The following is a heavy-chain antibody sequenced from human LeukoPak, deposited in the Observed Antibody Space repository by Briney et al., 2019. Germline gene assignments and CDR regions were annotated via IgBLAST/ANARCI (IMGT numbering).Heavy chain of an antibody. Sequence: PGGSLRLPCVASGFTFTDYAMTWVRQPPGRRLEWVSTITTTVGDTHYADSVKDRFTVSRDDSKGTLFLQMNSLRAEDTGVYYCAKRPYGSGGGHFDHWGQGTLAIVSS. J-gene: IGHJ4*02. CDR1: GFTFTDYA. CDR3: AKRPYGSGGGHFDH. D-gene: IGHD3-10*01. CDR2: ITTTVGDT. V-gene: IGHV3-23*01.